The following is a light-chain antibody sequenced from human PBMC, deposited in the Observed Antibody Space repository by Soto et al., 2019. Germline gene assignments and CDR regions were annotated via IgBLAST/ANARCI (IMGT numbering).Light chain of an antibody. V-gene: IGKV3-15*01. J-gene: IGKJ4*01. Sequence: EIVMTQSPATLSVSPGEAATLSCRASQRISNKLAWYQQKPDQAPRLLIYGASTRATGVPARFSGSGSGTEFTLTISSLQSEDFAVYYCQQYYDWPPLTFGGGTKVEI. CDR2: GAS. CDR1: QRISNK. CDR3: QQYYDWPPLT.